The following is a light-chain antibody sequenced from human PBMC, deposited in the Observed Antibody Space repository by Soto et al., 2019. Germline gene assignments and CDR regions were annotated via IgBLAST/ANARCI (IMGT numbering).Light chain of an antibody. J-gene: IGLJ1*01. Sequence: QSALTQPASVSGSPGQSITISCSGTTSDVGGYNLVSWYQQHTAEAPKLLTYEGTQRPSGVSSRFSGSKSGNTASLTISGLQAEDEADYYCCSYASSSSYVFGTGTKVTVL. CDR1: TSDVGGYNL. CDR3: CSYASSSSYV. CDR2: EGT. V-gene: IGLV2-23*01.